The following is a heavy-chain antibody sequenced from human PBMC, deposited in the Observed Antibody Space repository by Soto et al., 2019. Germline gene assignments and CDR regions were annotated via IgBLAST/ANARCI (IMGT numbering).Heavy chain of an antibody. CDR2: TKDKAYSYTT. D-gene: IGHD3-10*01. J-gene: IGHJ4*02. Sequence: EVQLVESGGDLVQPGESLRLSCAASGFSLSDLFIDWVRQAPGKGLEWVGRTKDKAYSYTTEYAASMKGRFTISSDESRNSLYLQMSSLKTEDTAVYYCASIRGVFGYWGQGTLVTVSS. CDR1: GFSLSDLF. V-gene: IGHV3-72*01. CDR3: ASIRGVFGY.